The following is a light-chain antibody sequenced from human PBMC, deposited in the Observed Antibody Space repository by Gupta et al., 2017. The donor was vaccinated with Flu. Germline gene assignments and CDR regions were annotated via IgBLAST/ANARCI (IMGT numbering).Light chain of an antibody. Sequence: RAITISCTAASRDVGGYYYVSWYQHHTGKAPKLILYHVSYRPSGVSDRFSGSKSGDTASLTISGLQAEDEADYYCSSYISSTSLVVFGGGPK. CDR1: SRDVGGYYY. CDR2: HVS. J-gene: IGLJ2*01. CDR3: SSYISSTSLVV. V-gene: IGLV2-14*03.